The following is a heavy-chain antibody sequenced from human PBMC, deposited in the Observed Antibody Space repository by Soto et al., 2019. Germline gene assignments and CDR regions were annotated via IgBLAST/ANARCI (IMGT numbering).Heavy chain of an antibody. CDR2: IYYSGST. CDR1: GGSISSYY. V-gene: IGHV4-59*01. Sequence: SETLSLTCTVSGGSISSYYWSWIRQPPGKGLEWIGYIYYSGSTNYNPSLKSRVTISVDTSKNQFSLKLSSVTAADTAVYYCVRVQSDILTGYYYYYYYYMDVWGKGTTVTVSS. D-gene: IGHD3-9*01. J-gene: IGHJ6*03. CDR3: VRVQSDILTGYYYYYYYYMDV.